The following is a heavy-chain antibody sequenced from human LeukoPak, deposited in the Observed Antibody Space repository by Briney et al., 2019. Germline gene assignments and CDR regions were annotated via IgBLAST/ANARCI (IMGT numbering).Heavy chain of an antibody. J-gene: IGHJ4*02. CDR2: MNPKSGKA. Sequence: GASVKVSCKASGYTFINYDISWVRQATGQGLEWMVWMNPKSGKAGYAQKFQGRVTMTRNTSISTAYMELSSLRSEDTAVYYCARERGGQAGSYFPSWGQGTLVTVST. CDR1: GYTFINYD. V-gene: IGHV1-8*01. D-gene: IGHD1-26*01. CDR3: ARERGGQAGSYFPS.